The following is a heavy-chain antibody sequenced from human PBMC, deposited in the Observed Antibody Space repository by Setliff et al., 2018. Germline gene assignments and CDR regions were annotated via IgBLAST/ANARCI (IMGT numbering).Heavy chain of an antibody. V-gene: IGHV4-4*08. J-gene: IGHJ6*03. Sequence: SETLSLTCTVSDVSISGYYWSWIRQPPGKGLEWIGYIHSSGSTYYNPSLKSRVTISVDTSKNQFSLKLSSATAADTAVYYCARGVTRPIYYYYYYMDVWGKGTTVTVSS. CDR3: ARGVTRPIYYYYYYMDV. CDR1: DVSISGYY. D-gene: IGHD4-4*01. CDR2: IHSSGST.